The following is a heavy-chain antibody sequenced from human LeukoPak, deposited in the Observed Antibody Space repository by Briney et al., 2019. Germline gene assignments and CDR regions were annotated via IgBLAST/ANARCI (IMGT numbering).Heavy chain of an antibody. V-gene: IGHV3-48*01. CDR2: ISSSSSTI. Sequence: GGSLRLSCAASGFTFSSYWMHWVRQAPGKGLEWVSYISSSSSTIYYADSVKGRFTISRDNAKNSLYLQMNSLRAEDTAVYYCARENVVVPAAAMDLYYYYYYMDVWGKGTTVTVSS. J-gene: IGHJ6*03. D-gene: IGHD2-2*01. CDR1: GFTFSSYW. CDR3: ARENVVVPAAAMDLYYYYYYMDV.